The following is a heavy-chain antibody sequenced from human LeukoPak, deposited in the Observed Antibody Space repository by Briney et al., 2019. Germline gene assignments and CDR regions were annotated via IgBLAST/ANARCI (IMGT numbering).Heavy chain of an antibody. V-gene: IGHV3-21*06. J-gene: IGHJ2*01. CDR2: ISGSSSYI. CDR1: GFTFTNYP. CDR3: ARVLGGSSRYFDL. Sequence: GGSLRLSCAASGFTFTNYPMNWVRQSPGKGLEWVSSISGSSSYIYYADSLKGRFTISRDNAKNSLYLQMDSLRAEDTAVCYCARVLGGSSRYFDLWGRGALVTVSS. D-gene: IGHD2-15*01.